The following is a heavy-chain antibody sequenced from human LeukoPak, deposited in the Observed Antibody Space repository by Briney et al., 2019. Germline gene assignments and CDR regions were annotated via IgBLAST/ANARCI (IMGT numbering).Heavy chain of an antibody. CDR2: MNPNSGNT. CDR1: GYTFTSYD. D-gene: IGHD3-10*01. CDR3: AILLWFGELMDV. V-gene: IGHV1-8*01. J-gene: IGHJ6*04. Sequence: GASVKVSCKASGYTFTSYDINWVRQATGQGLEWMGWMNPNSGNTGYAQKLQGRVTMTRNTSISTAYMELSSLRSEDAAVYYCAILLWFGELMDVWGKGTTVTVSS.